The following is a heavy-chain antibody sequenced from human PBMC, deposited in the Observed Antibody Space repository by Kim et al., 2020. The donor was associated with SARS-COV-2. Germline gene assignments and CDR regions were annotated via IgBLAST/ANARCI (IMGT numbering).Heavy chain of an antibody. Sequence: YAQKFQGRVTMTEATSTDTAYMELSSLRSEDTAVYYCATGRLWFGELFGYWGQGTLVTVSS. V-gene: IGHV1-24*01. D-gene: IGHD3-10*01. J-gene: IGHJ4*02. CDR3: ATGRLWFGELFGY.